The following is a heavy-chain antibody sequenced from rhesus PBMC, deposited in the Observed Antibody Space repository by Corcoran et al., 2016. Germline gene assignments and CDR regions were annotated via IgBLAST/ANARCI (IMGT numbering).Heavy chain of an antibody. CDR2: IDGNYGNT. V-gene: IGHV4-80*01. Sequence: QVQLQESGPGLVKPSETLSLTCAVSGASISSSWWTWIRQSPGKGLERIGEIDGNYGNTNYNPPLKSRGTISKDASKSHVSLMLNSVTAADTAVYYCARVPLYFLDWVWGQGVLVTVSS. D-gene: IGHD3-3*01. CDR3: ARVPLYFLDWV. J-gene: IGHJ4*01. CDR1: GASISSSW.